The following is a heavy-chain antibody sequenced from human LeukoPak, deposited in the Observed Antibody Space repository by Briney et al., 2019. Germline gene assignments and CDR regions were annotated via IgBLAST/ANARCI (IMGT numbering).Heavy chain of an antibody. CDR1: SGSISSYY. D-gene: IGHD3-10*01. Sequence: SETLSLTCTVSSGSISSYYWSWIRQPAGKGLEWIGRVYTSGSTNYNPSLKSRVTISVDTSKNQFSLKLSSVTAADTAVYYCARRLYYYGSGSYPQSQFDYWGQGTLVTVSS. V-gene: IGHV4-4*07. CDR3: ARRLYYYGSGSYPQSQFDY. CDR2: VYTSGST. J-gene: IGHJ4*02.